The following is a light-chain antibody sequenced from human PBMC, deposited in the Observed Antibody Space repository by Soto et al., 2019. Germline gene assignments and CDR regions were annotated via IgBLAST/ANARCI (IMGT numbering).Light chain of an antibody. Sequence: QSVLTQPPSVSAAPGQKVTISCSGCSSNIGNNYVSWYQQLPGTAPKLLIYENNKRPSGIPDRFSGSKSGTSATLGITGLQTGDEADYYCGTWDSSLSVVFGGGTKVTVL. CDR3: GTWDSSLSVV. V-gene: IGLV1-51*02. CDR2: ENN. J-gene: IGLJ2*01. CDR1: SSNIGNNY.